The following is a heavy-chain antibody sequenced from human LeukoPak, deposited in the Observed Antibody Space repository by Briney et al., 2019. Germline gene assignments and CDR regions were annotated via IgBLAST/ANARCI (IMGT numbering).Heavy chain of an antibody. D-gene: IGHD6-19*01. CDR2: ISYDGSNK. Sequence: PGGSLRLSCAASGFTFSSYAMHWVRQAPGKGLEWVAVISYDGSNKYYADSVKGRFTISRDNSKNTLYLQMNSLRAEDTAVYYCARDEGWQGRLDYWGQGTLVTVSS. J-gene: IGHJ4*02. V-gene: IGHV3-30-3*01. CDR3: ARDEGWQGRLDY. CDR1: GFTFSSYA.